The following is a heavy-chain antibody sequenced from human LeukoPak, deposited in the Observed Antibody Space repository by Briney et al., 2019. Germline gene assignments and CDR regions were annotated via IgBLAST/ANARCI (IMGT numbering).Heavy chain of an antibody. CDR1: GFTFSDYY. CDR2: ISVSGSYT. V-gene: IGHV3-11*03. Sequence: KPGGSLRLSCAASGFTFSDYYMSWIRQAPGKGLEWISYISVSGSYTNYADSVKGRFTIYRDNAKNSLYLQMISLRAEDTAVYYCARCGTPNNYYGYGVDVWGQGTTVIVSS. CDR3: ARCGTPNNYYGYGVDV. J-gene: IGHJ6*02. D-gene: IGHD1-26*01.